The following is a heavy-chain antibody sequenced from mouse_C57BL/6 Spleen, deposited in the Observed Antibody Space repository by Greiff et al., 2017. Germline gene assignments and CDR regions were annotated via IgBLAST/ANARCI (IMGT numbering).Heavy chain of an antibody. CDR3: TTEGRRTDY. CDR1: GFNIKDDY. CDR2: IDPENGDT. V-gene: IGHV14-4*01. D-gene: IGHD2-12*01. Sequence: EVQLQQSGAELVRPGASVKLSCTASGFNIKDDYMHWVKQRPEQGLEWIGWIDPENGDTEYASKFQGKATITADTSSNTAYLQLSSLTSEDTAVYYCTTEGRRTDYWGQGTSVTVSS. J-gene: IGHJ4*01.